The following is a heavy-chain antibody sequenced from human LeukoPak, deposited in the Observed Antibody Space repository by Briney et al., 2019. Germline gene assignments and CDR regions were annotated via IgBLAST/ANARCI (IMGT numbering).Heavy chain of an antibody. V-gene: IGHV4-59*01. J-gene: IGHJ3*02. D-gene: IGHD3-22*01. Sequence: SETLSLTCTVSGGSMSDYYWSWIRQPPGKGLEWIGYIYYTGTTNYNPSLKGRVIISIDTSKSQFSLKLSSVTAADTALYYCARDYTMTHASDIRGQGTLVTVPS. CDR3: ARDYTMTHASDI. CDR1: GGSMSDYY. CDR2: IYYTGTT.